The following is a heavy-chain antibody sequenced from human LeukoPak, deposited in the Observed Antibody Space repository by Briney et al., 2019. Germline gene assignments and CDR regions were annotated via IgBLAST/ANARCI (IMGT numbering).Heavy chain of an antibody. CDR2: ISAYNVNT. Sequence: GASVKVSCKASGYTFTSYGISGGRQAPGQGLEWMGWISAYNVNTNYAHKLQGRVTMTTDTSTSTAYMELTSLRSDDTAVYYCARERAYSSGWFDPWGQGTLVTVSS. CDR3: ARERAYSSGWFDP. D-gene: IGHD6-25*01. CDR1: GYTFTSYG. J-gene: IGHJ5*02. V-gene: IGHV1-18*01.